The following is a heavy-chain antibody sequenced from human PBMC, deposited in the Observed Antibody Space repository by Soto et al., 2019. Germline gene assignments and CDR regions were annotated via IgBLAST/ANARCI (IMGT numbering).Heavy chain of an antibody. D-gene: IGHD6-19*01. CDR1: GFTFSTYW. CDR3: ASDRGWSLFDY. J-gene: IGHJ4*02. Sequence: EVQLVESGGGLVQPGGSLRLSCAASGFTFSTYWMYWVRQAPGKGLVWVSRTNSDGSDTSYADSVKGRFTISRDNAKTTLYLQMNSLRAEDTAVYYCASDRGWSLFDYWGQGTMVTVSS. CDR2: TNSDGSDT. V-gene: IGHV3-74*01.